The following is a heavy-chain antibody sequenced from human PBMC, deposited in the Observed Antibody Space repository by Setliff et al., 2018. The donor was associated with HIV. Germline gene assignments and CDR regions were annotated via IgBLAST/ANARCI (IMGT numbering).Heavy chain of an antibody. CDR3: ARDCRVGWVFTYGMDV. V-gene: IGHV3-48*01. CDR1: GFTFGDFC. CDR2: ISSKRTSI. Sequence: GGSLRLSCETSGFTFGDFCMNWVRQAPGKGLEWISYISSKRTSIYYADSVKGRFTISRDNSKNTLFLQMNSLRPEDTAVYYCARDCRVGWVFTYGMDVWGQGTLVTVSS. D-gene: IGHD6-13*01. J-gene: IGHJ6*02.